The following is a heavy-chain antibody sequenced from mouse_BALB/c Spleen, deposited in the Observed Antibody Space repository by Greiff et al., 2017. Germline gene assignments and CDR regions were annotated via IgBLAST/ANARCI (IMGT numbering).Heavy chain of an antibody. CDR3: ARFQGYYAMDY. D-gene: IGHD3-2*02. CDR1: GFTFSSYA. Sequence: EVQVVESGGGLVKPGGSLKLSCAASGFTFSSYAMSWVRQSPEKRLEWVAEISSGGSYTYYPDTVTGRFTISRDNAKNTLYLEMSSLRSEDTAMYYCARFQGYYAMDYWGQGTSVTVSS. V-gene: IGHV5-9-4*01. J-gene: IGHJ4*01. CDR2: ISSGGSYT.